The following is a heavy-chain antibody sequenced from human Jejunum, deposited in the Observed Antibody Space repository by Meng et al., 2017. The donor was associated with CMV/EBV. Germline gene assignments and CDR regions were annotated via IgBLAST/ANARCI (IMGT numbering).Heavy chain of an antibody. CDR1: GGSISRANW. Sequence: QLQLQESGPGLVKPSGTLSLTCAVSGGSISRANWWTWVRQTPGKGLEWIGEVYRGGNAMYNPSLQSRLTISVDDSTNQVSLRLRSVTAVDTAMYYCTTGSAYSPPGQFHQWGQGTLVTVSS. CDR3: TTGSAYSPPGQFHQ. J-gene: IGHJ4*02. CDR2: VYRGGNA. V-gene: IGHV4-4*02. D-gene: IGHD3-22*01.